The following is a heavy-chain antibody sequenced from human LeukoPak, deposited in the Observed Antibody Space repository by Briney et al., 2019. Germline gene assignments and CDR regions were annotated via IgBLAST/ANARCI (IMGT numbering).Heavy chain of an antibody. Sequence: PGRSLRLSCAASGFTFSSYGMHWVRQAPGKGLEWVAVIWYDGSNKYYAASVKGRFTISRDTSKNTLYLEMNSLRAEDTAVYYCAKLVLIRDMDVWGKGTTVTVSS. CDR3: AKLVLIRDMDV. CDR2: IWYDGSNK. D-gene: IGHD2-8*01. J-gene: IGHJ6*03. CDR1: GFTFSSYG. V-gene: IGHV3-33*06.